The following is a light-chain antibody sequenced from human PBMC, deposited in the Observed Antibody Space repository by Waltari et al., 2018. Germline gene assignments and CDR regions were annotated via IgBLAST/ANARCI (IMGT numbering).Light chain of an antibody. CDR1: QSVITY. V-gene: IGKV1-39*01. CDR3: QQSYNNPQT. Sequence: DIQMTQSPSSLSASVGDRVTITCRASQSVITYLNWYQQDPGKAPKLLIYAASSLQSGVPSRFSGSGSGTDFTLTISNLQPGDFATYYCQQSYNNPQTFGPGTKVNIK. CDR2: AAS. J-gene: IGKJ3*01.